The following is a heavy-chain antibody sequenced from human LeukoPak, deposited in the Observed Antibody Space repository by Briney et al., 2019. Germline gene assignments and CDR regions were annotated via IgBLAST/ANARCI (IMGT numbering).Heavy chain of an antibody. J-gene: IGHJ3*02. Sequence: PGGSLRLSCAASGFTFSSYWMHWVRQAPGKGLVWVSRINTDGSSTSYADSVKGRFTISRDNAQNSLYLQMNSLRAEDSSVYYCARPTTVTTISADAFDIWGQGTMVTVSS. CDR2: INTDGSST. CDR1: GFTFSSYW. CDR3: ARPTTVTTISADAFDI. D-gene: IGHD4-17*01. V-gene: IGHV3-74*01.